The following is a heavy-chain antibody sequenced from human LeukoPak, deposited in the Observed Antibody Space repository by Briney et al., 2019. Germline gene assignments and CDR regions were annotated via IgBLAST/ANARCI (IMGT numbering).Heavy chain of an antibody. Sequence: SETLSLTCTVSGGSISSYYWSWIRQPPGKGLEWIGYIYYSGSTNYNPSLKSRVTISVDTSKNQFSLKLSSVTAADTAVYYCARDGYCSGGSCSRNTPEYFQRWGQGTLVTVSS. D-gene: IGHD2-15*01. CDR2: IYYSGST. CDR1: GGSISSYY. CDR3: ARDGYCSGGSCSRNTPEYFQR. J-gene: IGHJ1*01. V-gene: IGHV4-59*01.